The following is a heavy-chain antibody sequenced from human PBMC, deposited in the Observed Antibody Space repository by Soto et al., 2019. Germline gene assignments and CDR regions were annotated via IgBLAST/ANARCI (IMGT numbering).Heavy chain of an antibody. J-gene: IGHJ6*02. CDR2: ISYDGSNK. Sequence: GGSLRLSCAASGFTFSSYGMHWVRQAPGKGLEWVAVISYDGSNKYYADSVKGRFTISRDNSKNTLYLQMNSLRAEDTAVYYCAKVYYGDYYYGMDVWGQGTTVTVSS. V-gene: IGHV3-30*18. CDR3: AKVYYGDYYYGMDV. CDR1: GFTFSSYG. D-gene: IGHD4-17*01.